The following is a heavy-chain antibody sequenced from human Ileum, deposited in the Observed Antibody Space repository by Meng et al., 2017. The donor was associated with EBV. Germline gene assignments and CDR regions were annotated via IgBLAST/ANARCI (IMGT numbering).Heavy chain of an antibody. Sequence: VRLVKFGAEVTKPGASVKGSCKASGYTFINHEINWVRPAPGQGLESIGWMNSYTGNAGYAQKFRGRVTMTRDTSINTAYLEVISLTSEDTAVYYCARGSGAGGRDWFDPWGQGTLVTVSS. D-gene: IGHD3-16*01. J-gene: IGHJ5*02. CDR3: ARGSGAGGRDWFDP. CDR2: MNSYTGNA. CDR1: GYTFINHE. V-gene: IGHV1-8*01.